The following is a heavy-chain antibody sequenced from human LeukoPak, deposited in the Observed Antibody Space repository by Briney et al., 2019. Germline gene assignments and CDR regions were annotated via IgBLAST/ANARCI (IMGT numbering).Heavy chain of an antibody. D-gene: IGHD1-26*01. Sequence: SETLSLTCTVSGGSLTSYYWSWIRQPPGKGLEWIGYIYYSGSTNYNPSLKSRVTISVDTSKNQFSLKLSSVTAADTAVYYCAKVYRGIVGATDYWGQGTLVTVSS. CDR2: IYYSGST. J-gene: IGHJ4*02. V-gene: IGHV4-59*08. CDR3: AKVYRGIVGATDY. CDR1: GGSLTSYY.